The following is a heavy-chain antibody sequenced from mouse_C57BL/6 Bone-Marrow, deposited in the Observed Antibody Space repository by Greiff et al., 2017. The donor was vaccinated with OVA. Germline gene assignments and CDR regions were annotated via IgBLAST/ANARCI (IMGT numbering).Heavy chain of an antibody. D-gene: IGHD1-2*01. V-gene: IGHV1-19*01. Sequence: EVQLQQSGPVLVKPGASVKMSCKASGYTFTDYYMNWVKQSHGKSLEWIGVINPYNGGTSYNQKFKGKATLTVDKSSSTAYMELNSLTSEDSAVYYCARHYGGRYFDVWGTGTTVTVSS. CDR2: INPYNGGT. CDR3: ARHYGGRYFDV. CDR1: GYTFTDYY. J-gene: IGHJ1*03.